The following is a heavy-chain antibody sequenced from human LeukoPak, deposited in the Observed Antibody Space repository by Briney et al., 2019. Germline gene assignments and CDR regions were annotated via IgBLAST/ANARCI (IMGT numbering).Heavy chain of an antibody. V-gene: IGHV3-9*03. J-gene: IGHJ4*02. D-gene: IGHD3-22*01. Sequence: GRSLRLSCAASGFTFDDYAMHWVRQAPGKSLESVSCISWNSGSIGYADSVKGRFTISSDNAKNSLYLQMNSLRAEDMALYYCAKGSSGYLEATFAYWGQGTLVTVSS. CDR3: AKGSSGYLEATFAY. CDR2: ISWNSGSI. CDR1: GFTFDDYA.